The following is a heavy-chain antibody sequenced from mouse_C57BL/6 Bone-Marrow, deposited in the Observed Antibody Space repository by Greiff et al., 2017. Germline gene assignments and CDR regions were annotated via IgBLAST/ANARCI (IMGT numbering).Heavy chain of an antibody. Sequence: EVMLVESGGGLVKPGGSLKLSCAASGFTFSSYAMSWVRQTPEKRLEWVATISDGGSYTYYPDNVKGRFTISRDNAKNNLYLQMSHLKSEDTAMYYCATLYYFDYWGQGTTLTVSS. CDR3: ATLYYFDY. CDR1: GFTFSSYA. CDR2: ISDGGSYT. J-gene: IGHJ2*01. V-gene: IGHV5-4*03.